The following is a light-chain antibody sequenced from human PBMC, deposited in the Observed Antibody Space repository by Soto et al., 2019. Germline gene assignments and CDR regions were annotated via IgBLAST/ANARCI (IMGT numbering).Light chain of an antibody. CDR1: ERVRSNY. CDR3: QQYRSSPLT. Sequence: EIVLTQSPGTLSLSPGERATLSCRASERVRSNYLAWYQQKPGQAPRLLIYGASSRATGIPDRFSGSGSGTDFTLTISRLEPEDLAVYYCQQYRSSPLTFGGGTKVEIK. V-gene: IGKV3-20*01. CDR2: GAS. J-gene: IGKJ4*01.